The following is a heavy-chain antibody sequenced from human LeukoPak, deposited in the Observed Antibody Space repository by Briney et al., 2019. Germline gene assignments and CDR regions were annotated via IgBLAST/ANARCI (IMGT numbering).Heavy chain of an antibody. Sequence: SETLSLTCTVSGGSISSYYWSWIRQPPGKGLEWIGYISYSGSTNYNPSLRSRVTISLDTSKNQFSLKLSSVTAADTAVYYCAGHHPRNTVDFWGQGTLVTVSS. CDR1: GGSISSYY. CDR3: AGHHPRNTVDF. D-gene: IGHD2/OR15-2a*01. J-gene: IGHJ4*02. V-gene: IGHV4-59*08. CDR2: ISYSGST.